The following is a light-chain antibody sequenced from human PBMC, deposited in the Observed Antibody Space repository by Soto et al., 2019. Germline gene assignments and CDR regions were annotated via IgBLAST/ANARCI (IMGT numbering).Light chain of an antibody. Sequence: QSALTQPPSASGSPGQSVTISCTGTSSDVVAYNFVSWYQQHPGKAPKLMIYEVSNRPSGVPDRFSGSKSGNTASLSVSGLQAEDEADYYCSSFAGISTVFGTGTKLTVL. J-gene: IGLJ1*01. CDR2: EVS. V-gene: IGLV2-8*01. CDR3: SSFAGISTV. CDR1: SSDVVAYNF.